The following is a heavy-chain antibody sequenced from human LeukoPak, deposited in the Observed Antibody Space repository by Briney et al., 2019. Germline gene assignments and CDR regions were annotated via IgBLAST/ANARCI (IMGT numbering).Heavy chain of an antibody. V-gene: IGHV1-24*01. CDR3: ARDMVRGVIITSPNGY. J-gene: IGHJ4*02. CDR2: FDPEDGET. CDR1: GYTLTELS. Sequence: ASVKVSCKVSGYTLTELSVHWVRQAPGKGLEWMGTFDPEDGETIYAQKFQGRVTMTTDTSTSTAYMELRSLRSDDTAVYYCARDMVRGVIITSPNGYWGQGTLVTVSS. D-gene: IGHD3-10*01.